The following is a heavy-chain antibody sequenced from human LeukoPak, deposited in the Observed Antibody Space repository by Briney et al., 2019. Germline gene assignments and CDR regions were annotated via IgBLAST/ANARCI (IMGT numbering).Heavy chain of an antibody. CDR1: GFTFSSYG. Sequence: GGSLRLSCAASGFTFSSYGMHWVRQAPGKGLEWVALIWYDGSNKYYTDSVKGRLTISRDNSKNTLYLQMNSLRAEDTAVYYCARGASATAYGDAFDIWGQGTMVTVSS. J-gene: IGHJ3*02. CDR3: ARGASATAYGDAFDI. V-gene: IGHV3-33*01. D-gene: IGHD3-16*01. CDR2: IWYDGSNK.